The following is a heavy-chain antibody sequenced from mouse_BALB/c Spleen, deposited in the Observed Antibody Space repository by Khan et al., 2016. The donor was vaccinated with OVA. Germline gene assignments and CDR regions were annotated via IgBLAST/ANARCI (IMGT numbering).Heavy chain of an antibody. CDR3: ACTRFYDRYSFFDY. CDR1: AYSITSDYA. D-gene: IGHD2-14*01. CDR2: ISYSGST. J-gene: IGHJ2*01. Sequence: EVQLQESGPGLVKPSQSLSLTCTVTAYSITSDYAWTWIRQFPGNKLEWMGYISYSGSTRYNPSLKSRISITRDTSKNQFFLQLISVTTEDTATYYGACTRFYDRYSFFDYWGQGTTLTVSS. V-gene: IGHV3-2*02.